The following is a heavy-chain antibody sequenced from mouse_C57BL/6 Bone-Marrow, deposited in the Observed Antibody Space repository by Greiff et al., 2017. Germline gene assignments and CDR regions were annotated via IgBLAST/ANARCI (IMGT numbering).Heavy chain of an antibody. Sequence: VQLQQSGAELVRPGASVKLSCTASGFNIKDYYMHWVKQRPEQGLEWIGRIDPEDGDTEYASKFQGKATMTADTSSNTAYLQLSSLTSEDTAIYYCTTRFGYYGRYYAMDYWGQGTSVTVSS. J-gene: IGHJ4*01. CDR3: TTRFGYYGRYYAMDY. V-gene: IGHV14-1*01. CDR1: GFNIKDYY. D-gene: IGHD1-1*01. CDR2: IDPEDGDT.